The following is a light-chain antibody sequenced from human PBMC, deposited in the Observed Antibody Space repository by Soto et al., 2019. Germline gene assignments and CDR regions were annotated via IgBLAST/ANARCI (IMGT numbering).Light chain of an antibody. J-gene: IGKJ4*01. Sequence: EIVLTQSPGTLSLSPGERATLSCRASQSVSSSYLAWYQQKPGQAPRLLSYCASSRATGIPDRFSGSGSGTDFTLTISRLEPEDFAVYYCQQYGSSPLTFGGGTKGEIK. V-gene: IGKV3-20*01. CDR1: QSVSSSY. CDR2: CAS. CDR3: QQYGSSPLT.